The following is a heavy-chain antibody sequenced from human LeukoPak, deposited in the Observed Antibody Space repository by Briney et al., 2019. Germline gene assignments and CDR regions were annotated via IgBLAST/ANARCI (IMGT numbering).Heavy chain of an antibody. CDR3: ARAATSYCSSTSCYTGLFFDY. CDR1: GFTFSSYW. Sequence: GGSLRLSCAASGFTFSSYWMSWVRQAPGKGLEWVANIKQDGSEKYYVDSVKGRFTISRDNAKNSLHLQMNSLRAEDTAVYYCARAATSYCSSTSCYTGLFFDYWGQGTLVTVSS. J-gene: IGHJ4*02. CDR2: IKQDGSEK. V-gene: IGHV3-7*03. D-gene: IGHD2-2*02.